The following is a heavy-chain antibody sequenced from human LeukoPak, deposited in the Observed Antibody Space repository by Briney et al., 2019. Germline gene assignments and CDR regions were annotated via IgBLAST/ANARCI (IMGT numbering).Heavy chain of an antibody. CDR1: GVTFSRYW. D-gene: IGHD6-13*01. CDR2: IKQDGSEK. J-gene: IGHJ4*02. CDR3: AREGGVAAAGDY. Sequence: GGSLRLSCAASGVTFSRYWMSWVRQAPGKGLEWVANIKQDGSEKYYVDSVKGRFTISRDNAKNSLYLQMNSLRAEDTAVYYCAREGGVAAAGDYWGQGTLVTVSS. V-gene: IGHV3-7*03.